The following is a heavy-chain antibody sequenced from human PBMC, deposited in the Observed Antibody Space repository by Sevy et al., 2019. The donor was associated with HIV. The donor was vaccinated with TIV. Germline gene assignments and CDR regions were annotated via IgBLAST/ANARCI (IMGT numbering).Heavy chain of an antibody. D-gene: IGHD3-22*01. J-gene: IGHJ3*01. V-gene: IGHV6-1*01. CDR1: GDSVSSNYAA. CDR2: TYYRSKWYN. CDR3: ARDYCDIPISYHAFDV. Sequence: SETLSLTCGISGDSVSSNYAAWNWIRQSPSRGLEWLGWTYYRSKWYNEYATSVKGRITINPDTSKNQFSLQLNSVTPEDTAMYYCARDYCDIPISYHAFDVWGQGTMVTVSS.